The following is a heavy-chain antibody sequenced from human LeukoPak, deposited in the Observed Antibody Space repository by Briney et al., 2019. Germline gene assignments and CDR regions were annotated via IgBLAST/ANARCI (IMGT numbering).Heavy chain of an antibody. CDR2: ISWDGGST. D-gene: IGHD2-2*01. CDR1: GFTFDDYA. Sequence: GGSLRLSCAASGFTFDDYAMHWVRQAPGKGLEWVSLISWDGGSTYYADSVKGRFTISRDNSKNPLYLQMNSLRAEDTALYYCAKGESLVVPAAPFDYWGQGTLVTVSS. CDR3: AKGESLVVPAAPFDY. J-gene: IGHJ4*02. V-gene: IGHV3-43D*03.